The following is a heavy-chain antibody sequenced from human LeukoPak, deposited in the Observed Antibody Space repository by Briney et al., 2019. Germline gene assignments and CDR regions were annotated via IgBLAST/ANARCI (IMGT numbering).Heavy chain of an antibody. Sequence: GASVKVSCKASGGTFSSYAISWVRQAPGQGLEWMGGIIPIFGTANYAQKFQGRVTITADKSTSTAYMELSSLRSEDTAVYYCARGRDSRPTDLEYFQHWGQGTLVTVSS. J-gene: IGHJ1*01. V-gene: IGHV1-69*06. CDR1: GGTFSSYA. CDR2: IIPIFGTA. D-gene: IGHD3-22*01. CDR3: ARGRDSRPTDLEYFQH.